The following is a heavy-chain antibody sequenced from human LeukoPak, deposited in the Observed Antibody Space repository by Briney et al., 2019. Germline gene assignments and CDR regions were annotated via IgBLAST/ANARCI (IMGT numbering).Heavy chain of an antibody. CDR2: IYYSGST. Sequence: SQTLSLTCAVSGGSISSGGYSWGWIRQPPVKGLEWIGRIYYSGSTYYNRSLKSRLTISVDTSKNQFSLKLSSVTAADTAVYYCAREWRSSWYRGFDYWGQGTLVTVSS. CDR1: GGSISSGGYS. D-gene: IGHD6-13*01. V-gene: IGHV4-39*07. CDR3: AREWRSSWYRGFDY. J-gene: IGHJ4*02.